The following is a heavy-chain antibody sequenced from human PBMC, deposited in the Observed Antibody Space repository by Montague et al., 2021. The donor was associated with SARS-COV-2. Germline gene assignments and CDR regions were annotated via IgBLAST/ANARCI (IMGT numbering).Heavy chain of an antibody. D-gene: IGHD2-15*01. CDR3: AKADRQSPDTTHLFSYEEMDL. Sequence: SETLSLTCTVSGDSISTSYWAWIRQPPGKGLEWIGYIYYSGRTSYNSSLKSRVTISVDTSKNQVSLNLSSVTAADTAAYFCAKADRQSPDTTHLFSYEEMDLWGQGTTVTVSS. CDR2: IYYSGRT. CDR1: GDSISTSY. V-gene: IGHV4-59*01. J-gene: IGHJ6*02.